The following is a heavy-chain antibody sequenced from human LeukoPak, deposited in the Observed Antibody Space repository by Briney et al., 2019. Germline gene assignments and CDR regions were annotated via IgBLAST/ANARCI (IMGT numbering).Heavy chain of an antibody. Sequence: GGSLRLSCAAAGSTFRSFWMHWVSQAPGKGLEWVSRVIRDGSFTNYADSVKGRFTISRDNAKNTLYLQMSSLRAEDTAVYFCVRDGDDFNFDYWGQGSLVTVSS. CDR2: VIRDGSFT. D-gene: IGHD2-21*02. J-gene: IGHJ4*02. V-gene: IGHV3-74*01. CDR1: GSTFRSFW. CDR3: VRDGDDFNFDY.